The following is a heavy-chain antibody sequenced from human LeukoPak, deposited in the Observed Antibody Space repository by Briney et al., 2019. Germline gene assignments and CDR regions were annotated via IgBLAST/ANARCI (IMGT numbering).Heavy chain of an antibody. D-gene: IGHD1-26*01. Sequence: SETLSVTCAVSGASIASHSWWSWVRQPPGKGLEWIGYISYSGSTNSNPSLKSRVTMSVDTSKNQFSLKLSSVTAADTAVYYCARDRVGPEGSFDYWGQGTLVTVSS. CDR2: ISYSGST. CDR3: ARDRVGPEGSFDY. CDR1: GASIASHSW. J-gene: IGHJ4*02. V-gene: IGHV4-59*11.